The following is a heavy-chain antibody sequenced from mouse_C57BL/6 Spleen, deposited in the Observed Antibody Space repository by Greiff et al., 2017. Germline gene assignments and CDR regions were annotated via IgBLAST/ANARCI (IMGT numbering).Heavy chain of an antibody. V-gene: IGHV2-2*01. CDR1: GFSLTSYG. CDR2: IWSGGST. D-gene: IGHD4-1*01. J-gene: IGHJ4*01. Sequence: VHLVESGPGLVQPSQSLSITCTVSGFSLTSYGVHWVRQSPGKGLEWLGVIWSGGSTDYNAAFISRLSISKDNSKSQVFFKMNSLQADDTAIYYCARKGWDGAMDYWGQGTSVTVSS. CDR3: ARKGWDGAMDY.